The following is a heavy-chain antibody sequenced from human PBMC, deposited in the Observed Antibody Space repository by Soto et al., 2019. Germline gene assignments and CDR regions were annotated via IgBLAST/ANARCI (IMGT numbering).Heavy chain of an antibody. CDR1: GYTLTELS. J-gene: IGHJ4*02. CDR2: FDPEDGET. D-gene: IGHD3-3*01. V-gene: IGHV1-24*01. Sequence: GASVKVSCKVSGYTLTELSMHWVRQAPGKVLEWMGGFDPEDGETIYAQKFQGRVTMTEDTSTDTAYMELSSLRSEDTAVYYCATIPLLRFLEWFYFDYWGQGTLVTVSS. CDR3: ATIPLLRFLEWFYFDY.